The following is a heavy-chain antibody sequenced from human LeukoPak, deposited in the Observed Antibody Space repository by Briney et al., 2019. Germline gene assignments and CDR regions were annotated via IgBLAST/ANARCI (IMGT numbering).Heavy chain of an antibody. J-gene: IGHJ4*02. CDR2: IYYSGST. D-gene: IGHD5-12*01. CDR3: ASISGYDDYYFDY. Sequence: SETLSLTCTVSGASISSYYWSWIRQPPGKGLEWIGYIYYSGSTNYNPSLESRVTISVDTSKNQFSLKLSSVTAADTAVYYCASISGYDDYYFDYWGQGTLVTVSS. CDR1: GASISSYY. V-gene: IGHV4-59*01.